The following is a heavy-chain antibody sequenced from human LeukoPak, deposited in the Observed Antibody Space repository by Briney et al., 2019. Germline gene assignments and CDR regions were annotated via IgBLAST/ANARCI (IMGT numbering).Heavy chain of an antibody. V-gene: IGHV3-48*01. J-gene: IGHJ6*03. D-gene: IGHD6-13*01. CDR2: ISSSSSST. CDR3: ARLGRQQVYYYYMDV. Sequence: GGSLRLSCAASGFTFTTYSMNWVRQAPGKGLEGVSYISSSSSSTYYADSLKGRFTISRDNAKNSLYLQMNNLRAEDTAVYYCARLGRQQVYYYYMDVGGKGTTVTVSS. CDR1: GFTFTTYS.